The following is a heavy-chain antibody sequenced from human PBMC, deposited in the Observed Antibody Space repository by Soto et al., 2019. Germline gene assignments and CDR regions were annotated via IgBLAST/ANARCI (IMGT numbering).Heavy chain of an antibody. CDR2: ISGSGGST. Sequence: GGSLRLSCAASGFTFSSYAMSWVRQAPGKGLEWVSAISGSGGSTYYADSVKGRFTISRDNSKDTLYLQMNSLRAEDTAVYYCAKEIGYSSKYYGMDVWGQGTTVTVSS. V-gene: IGHV3-23*01. CDR3: AKEIGYSSKYYGMDV. CDR1: GFTFSSYA. D-gene: IGHD6-19*01. J-gene: IGHJ6*02.